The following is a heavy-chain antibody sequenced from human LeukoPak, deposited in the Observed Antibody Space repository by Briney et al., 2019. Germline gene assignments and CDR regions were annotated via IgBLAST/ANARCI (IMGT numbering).Heavy chain of an antibody. V-gene: IGHV4-31*03. CDR3: ARGPRGSLNWFDP. D-gene: IGHD3-10*01. CDR2: IYNSGST. Sequence: SETLSLTCTVSGGSISSGGYYWSWIRQHPGKGLEWIGYIYNSGSTDYNPSLKSRATISADTSKNQFSLKLSSVTAADTAMYYCARGPRGSLNWFDPWGQGTLVTVSS. CDR1: GGSISSGGYY. J-gene: IGHJ5*02.